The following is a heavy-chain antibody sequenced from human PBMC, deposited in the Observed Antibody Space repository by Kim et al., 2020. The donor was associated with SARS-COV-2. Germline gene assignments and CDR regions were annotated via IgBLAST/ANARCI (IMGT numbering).Heavy chain of an antibody. Sequence: PSLRGRVPLSVDTSKSQFSLKLSSVTAADTAVYYCARSIAAAASYWYFDLWGRGTLVTVSS. V-gene: IGHV4-59*01. CDR3: ARSIAAAASYWYFDL. J-gene: IGHJ2*01. D-gene: IGHD6-13*01.